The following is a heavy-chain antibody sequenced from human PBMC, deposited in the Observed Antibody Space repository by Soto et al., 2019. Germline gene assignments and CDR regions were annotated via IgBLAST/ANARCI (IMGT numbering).Heavy chain of an antibody. CDR2: IWHDGSTK. D-gene: IGHD4-17*01. Sequence: QAPGKGLYWVAVIWHDGSTKDYADSVKGRFTISRDNSKNTLYLQMNSLGAEDTAVYYCARNGPHGDADYWGQGTLVTVSS. V-gene: IGHV3-33*01. J-gene: IGHJ4*02. CDR3: ARNGPHGDADY.